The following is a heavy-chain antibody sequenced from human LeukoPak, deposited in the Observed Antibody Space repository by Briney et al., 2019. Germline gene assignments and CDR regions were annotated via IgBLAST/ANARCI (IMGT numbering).Heavy chain of an antibody. D-gene: IGHD3-10*01. V-gene: IGHV3-48*03. Sequence: GGSLRLSCAASGFYFSGYEMNWVRQAPGKRLEWVSYISSSGNTIYYADSVKGRFTISRDNAKNSLYLQMNSLRAEDTAVYFCARTKTLTIRPFDIWGQGTMVTVSS. J-gene: IGHJ3*02. CDR3: ARTKTLTIRPFDI. CDR1: GFYFSGYE. CDR2: ISSSGNTI.